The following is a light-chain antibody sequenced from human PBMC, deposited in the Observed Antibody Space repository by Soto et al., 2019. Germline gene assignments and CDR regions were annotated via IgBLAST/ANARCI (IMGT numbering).Light chain of an antibody. CDR1: SSDLGSYNL. V-gene: IGLV2-23*01. Sequence: QSVLTQPASVSGSPGQSITLSCTGTSSDLGSYNLVSWYQQHPGKAPKLMIYEGSKRPSGVSYRFSGSKSGNTASLTISRLQTEDEADYYCCSYAGSSTFVFGTGTKLTVL. CDR3: CSYAGSSTFV. CDR2: EGS. J-gene: IGLJ1*01.